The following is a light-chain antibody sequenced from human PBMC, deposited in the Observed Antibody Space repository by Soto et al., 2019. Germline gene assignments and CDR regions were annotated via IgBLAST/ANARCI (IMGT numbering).Light chain of an antibody. J-gene: IGKJ1*01. CDR2: GAS. CDR1: QSVSSN. V-gene: IGKV3-15*01. Sequence: EIRMTHSPATLSVSPWEIATLSCRASQSVSSNVAWYQQKPGQAPRLLIYGASNRATGIPARFSGSGSGTDFSLTITSLQSEDFAVYYCQQYNDWPPWTFGQGTKVDIK. CDR3: QQYNDWPPWT.